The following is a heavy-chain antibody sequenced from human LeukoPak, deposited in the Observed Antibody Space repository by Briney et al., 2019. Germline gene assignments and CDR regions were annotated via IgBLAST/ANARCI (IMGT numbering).Heavy chain of an antibody. J-gene: IGHJ5*02. V-gene: IGHV3-23*01. CDR2: ISGSGGST. CDR1: GFTFSSYA. D-gene: IGHD3-3*02. Sequence: PGGSLRLSCAASGFTFSSYAMSWVRQAPGKGLEWVSAISGSGGSTYYADSVKGRFTISRDNSKNTLYLQMNSLRAEDTAVYYCAKESHFWSGYSNWFDPWGRGTLVTVSS. CDR3: AKESHFWSGYSNWFDP.